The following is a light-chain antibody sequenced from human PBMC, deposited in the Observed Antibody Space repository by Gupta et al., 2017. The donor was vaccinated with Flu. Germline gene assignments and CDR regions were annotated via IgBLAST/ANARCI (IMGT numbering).Light chain of an antibody. J-gene: IGKJ4*01. CDR2: AAS. CDR3: QQTYSPLVT. Sequence: DIQLTQSPSSLSASVGDRVTITCRSSQSLSSYLNWYQQKPGRAPKLLIFAASSLQSGVPSRFRGSESGTDFTLTISSLEPEDFATYYWQQTYSPLVTFGGGTKVELK. CDR1: QSLSSY. V-gene: IGKV1-39*01.